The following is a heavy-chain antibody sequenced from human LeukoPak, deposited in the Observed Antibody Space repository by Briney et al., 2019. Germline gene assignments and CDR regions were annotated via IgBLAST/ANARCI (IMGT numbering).Heavy chain of an antibody. Sequence: SVKVSCKASGGTFSSYAISWVRQAPGQGLEWMGRIIPILGIANYAQKFQGRVTITADKSTSTAYMELSSLRSEDTAVYYCARPIYGSGSYAFDIWGQGTMVTVSS. J-gene: IGHJ3*02. D-gene: IGHD3-10*01. V-gene: IGHV1-69*04. CDR3: ARPIYGSGSYAFDI. CDR2: IIPILGIA. CDR1: GGTFSSYA.